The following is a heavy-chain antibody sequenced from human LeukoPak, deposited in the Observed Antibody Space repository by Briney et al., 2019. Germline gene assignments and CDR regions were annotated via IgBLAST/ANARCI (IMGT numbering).Heavy chain of an antibody. CDR2: IYTSGST. J-gene: IGHJ4*02. V-gene: IGHV4-61*02. CDR1: GGSISSGSYY. Sequence: PSETLSLTCTVSGGSISSGSYYWSWIRQPAGKGLEWIGRIYTSGSTNYNPSLKSRVTISVDTSKNQFSLKLSSVTAADTAVYYCARHRSGYYGSGSPRHFDYWGQGTLVTVSS. D-gene: IGHD3-10*01. CDR3: ARHRSGYYGSGSPRHFDY.